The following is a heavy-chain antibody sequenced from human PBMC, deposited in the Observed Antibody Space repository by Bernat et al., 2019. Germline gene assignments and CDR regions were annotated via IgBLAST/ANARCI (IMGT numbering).Heavy chain of an antibody. CDR3: ARALTRGGKSIAARAVRSYYGMDV. Sequence: QVQLQESGPGLVKPSQTLSLTCTVSGGSISSGSYYWSWIRQPAGKGLEWIGRIYTSGSTNYNPSLKSRVTISVDTSKNQFSLKLSSVTAADTAVYYCARALTRGGKSIAARAVRSYYGMDVWGQGTTVTVSS. CDR1: GGSISSGSYY. V-gene: IGHV4-61*02. J-gene: IGHJ6*02. D-gene: IGHD6-6*01. CDR2: IYTSGST.